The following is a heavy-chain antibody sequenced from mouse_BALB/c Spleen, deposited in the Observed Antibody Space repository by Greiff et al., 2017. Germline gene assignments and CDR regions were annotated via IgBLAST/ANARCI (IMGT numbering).Heavy chain of an antibody. CDR1: GFTFSSFG. CDR3: ARSLNWETFDY. J-gene: IGHJ2*01. D-gene: IGHD4-1*02. Sequence: EVMLVESGGGLVQPGGSRKLSCAASGFTFSSFGMHWVRQAPEKGLEWVAYISSGSSTIYYADTVKGRFTISRDNPKNTLFLQMTSLRSEDTAMYYCARSLNWETFDYWGQGTTLTVSS. CDR2: ISSGSSTI. V-gene: IGHV5-17*02.